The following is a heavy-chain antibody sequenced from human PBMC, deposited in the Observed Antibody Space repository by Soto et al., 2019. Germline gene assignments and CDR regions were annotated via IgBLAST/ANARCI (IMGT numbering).Heavy chain of an antibody. Sequence: PGGSLRLSCAASGFTFTSNAMTWVRQAPGKGLEWVSGITNSGGSTFYADSVKGRFSISRDNSKNTLYLQMNSLRADDTAVYYCAKIWAAAPWYPIDFWGQGTLVTVSS. V-gene: IGHV3-23*01. CDR2: ITNSGGST. CDR1: GFTFTSNA. J-gene: IGHJ4*02. CDR3: AKIWAAAPWYPIDF. D-gene: IGHD6-13*01.